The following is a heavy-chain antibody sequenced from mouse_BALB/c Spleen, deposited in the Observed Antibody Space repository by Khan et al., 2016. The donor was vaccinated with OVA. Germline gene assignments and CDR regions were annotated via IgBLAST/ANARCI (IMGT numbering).Heavy chain of an antibody. CDR3: GRGNYGGSSYGYVDD. V-gene: IGHV1-18*01. CDR2: INPNNGYA. Sequence: VRLQQSGPELVKPGASVKISCKTSGYTFTEYTMHWVKQSHGKSLEWIGSINPNNGYATYTQKFKGKATLTVDKSSSTAYMELRSLTSEDSAVYYCGRGNYGGSSYGYVDDWGQGTTLTVSS. J-gene: IGHJ2*01. CDR1: GYTFTEYT. D-gene: IGHD1-1*01.